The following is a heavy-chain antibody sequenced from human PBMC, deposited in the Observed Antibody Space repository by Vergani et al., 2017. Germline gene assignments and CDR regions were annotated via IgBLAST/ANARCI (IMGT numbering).Heavy chain of an antibody. Sequence: EVELVQSGPEMRQPGESLKISCKGSDYSFRNYWIGWVRQMPGKGLEWMGIIYPADADTRYSPSFQGQVTIAADKSISTAFLQWDSLKASDNALYYCARLYGRDSSGHKFFDYWGQGTLVTVSS. D-gene: IGHD3-22*01. CDR1: DYSFRNYW. CDR3: ARLYGRDSSGHKFFDY. J-gene: IGHJ4*02. CDR2: IYPADADT. V-gene: IGHV5-51*03.